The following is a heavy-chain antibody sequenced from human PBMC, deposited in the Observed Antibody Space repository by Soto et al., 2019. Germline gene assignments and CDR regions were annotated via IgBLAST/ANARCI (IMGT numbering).Heavy chain of an antibody. CDR3: AKGGRQWLVTSDFNY. J-gene: IGHJ4*02. Sequence: VQLVESGGGVVQPGRSLRLSCAASGFTFSDYAMHWVRQAPGKGLEWLAVVSHDGRNTHYPDSLKGRFTNSRDSSKNTVSLEMTSLRAEDTAVYYCAKGGRQWLVTSDFNYWGQGALVTVSS. CDR2: VSHDGRNT. V-gene: IGHV3-30*18. CDR1: GFTFSDYA. D-gene: IGHD6-19*01.